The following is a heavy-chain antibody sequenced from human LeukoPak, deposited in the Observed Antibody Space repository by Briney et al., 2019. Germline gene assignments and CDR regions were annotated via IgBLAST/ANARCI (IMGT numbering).Heavy chain of an antibody. V-gene: IGHV3-33*08. J-gene: IGHJ6*03. Sequence: GTPPLICTVAAGSTFNIYEMNFLRQAAGKLLGRGAFIRSDGSNKYHADSVKGPFTISRSNTKNTLNLKMNTLTAADTAVYYFARGPVRMVRGGNYMDVWGKGTTVTVSS. CDR3: ARGPVRMVRGGNYMDV. D-gene: IGHD3-10*01. CDR1: GSTFNIYE. CDR2: IRSDGSNK.